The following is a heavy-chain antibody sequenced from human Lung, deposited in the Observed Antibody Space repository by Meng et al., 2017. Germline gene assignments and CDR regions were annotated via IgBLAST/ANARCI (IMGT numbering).Heavy chain of an antibody. CDR3: ARGLGEAVVPRTMFDY. CDR2: IYHSGGT. Sequence: LQCSGLGLCKPSGPRFLTGGSPGGTSSSSNWSSWVRQTPGKGLEWIWEIYHSGGTKYNPSLKSRVTISVDKSKNQFSLKLSSVTAADTAVYYCARGLGEAVVPRTMFDYWGQGTLVTVSS. J-gene: IGHJ4*02. D-gene: IGHD2-2*01. CDR1: GGTSSSSNW. V-gene: IGHV4-4*02.